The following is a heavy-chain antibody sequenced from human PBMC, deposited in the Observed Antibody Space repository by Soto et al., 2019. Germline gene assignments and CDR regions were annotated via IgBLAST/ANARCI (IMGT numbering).Heavy chain of an antibody. D-gene: IGHD3-22*01. CDR1: GFTFANAW. CDR2: VKSKANGETT. Sequence: EVQLVESGGGLVEPGGSLRLSCAASGFTFANAWMNWVRQAPGKGLEWVGRVKSKANGETTDYAAPVKGRFTISRDDSKSTLYLQMNSLQTEDTAVYFGTTAGTWYYYDASDLFLSDYWGQGALFTVSS. CDR3: TTAGTWYYYDASDLFLSDY. V-gene: IGHV3-15*07. J-gene: IGHJ4*02.